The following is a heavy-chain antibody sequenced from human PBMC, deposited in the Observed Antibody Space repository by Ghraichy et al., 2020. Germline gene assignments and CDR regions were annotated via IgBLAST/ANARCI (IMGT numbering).Heavy chain of an antibody. D-gene: IGHD2-21*01. Sequence: ASVKVSCKASGYTFTSYGISWVRQAPGQGLEWMGWISAYNGNTNYAQKLQGRVTMTTDTSTSTAYMELRSLRSDDTAVYYCARDPPRYFRPGIVNWGQGTLVTVSS. V-gene: IGHV1-18*01. CDR2: ISAYNGNT. CDR3: ARDPPRYFRPGIVN. J-gene: IGHJ4*02. CDR1: GYTFTSYG.